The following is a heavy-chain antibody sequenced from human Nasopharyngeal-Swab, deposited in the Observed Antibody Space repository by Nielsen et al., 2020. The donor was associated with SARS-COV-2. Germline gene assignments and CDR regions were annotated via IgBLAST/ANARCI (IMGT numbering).Heavy chain of an antibody. J-gene: IGHJ4*02. V-gene: IGHV1-8*01. Sequence: ASVKVSCKASGYTFTSYDINWVRQATGQGLEWMGWMNPNSGNTGYAQKFQGRVTMTRNTSTSTAYMELSSLRSEDTAVYYCARGPARRLLRLRLYYFDYWGQGTLVTVSS. D-gene: IGHD4-17*01. CDR1: GYTFTSYD. CDR2: MNPNSGNT. CDR3: ARGPARRLLRLRLYYFDY.